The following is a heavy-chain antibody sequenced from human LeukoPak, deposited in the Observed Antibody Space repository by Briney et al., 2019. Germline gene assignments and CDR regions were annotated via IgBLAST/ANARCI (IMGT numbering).Heavy chain of an antibody. CDR3: STGLLWFGEPYYNWFDP. D-gene: IGHD3-10*01. J-gene: IGHJ5*02. V-gene: IGHV3-15*05. CDR1: GFTFSKAW. Sequence: PGGSLRLSCAASGFTFSKAWMSWVRQAPGEGLEYLGRVKSKSEGGTTDYTAPVKGRFTISRDDSETTVFLQMNSLKTEDSAVYYCSTGLLWFGEPYYNWFDPWGQGTLVTVSS. CDR2: VKSKSEGGTT.